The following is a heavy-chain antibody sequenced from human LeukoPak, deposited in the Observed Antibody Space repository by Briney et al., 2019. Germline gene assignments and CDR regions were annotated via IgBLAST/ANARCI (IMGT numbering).Heavy chain of an antibody. D-gene: IGHD1/OR15-1a*01. CDR1: GDTFSNYA. Sequence: GASVKVSCKASGDTFSNYAITWVRQAPGQGLEWMGGIIPIFGTANYAQKFQGRVTITADESTSTAYMELSSLRSEDTAVYYCAKISITGTTGGTYYYYYYMDVWGKGTTVTVSS. CDR3: AKISITGTTGGTYYYYYYMDV. CDR2: IIPIFGTA. J-gene: IGHJ6*03. V-gene: IGHV1-69*01.